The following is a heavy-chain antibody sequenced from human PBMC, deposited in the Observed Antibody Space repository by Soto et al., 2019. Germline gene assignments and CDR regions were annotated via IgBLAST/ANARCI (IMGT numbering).Heavy chain of an antibody. CDR2: IIPIFGTA. J-gene: IGHJ6*02. Sequence: SVKVSCKASGGTFSSYAISWVRQAPGQGLEWMGGIIPIFGTANYAQKFQGRVTITADKSTSTAYMELSSLRSEDTAVYYCASRSTGTSVGRPTRWGPVNYGMDVWGQGTTVTVSS. V-gene: IGHV1-69*06. D-gene: IGHD1-1*01. CDR1: GGTFSSYA. CDR3: ASRSTGTSVGRPTRWGPVNYGMDV.